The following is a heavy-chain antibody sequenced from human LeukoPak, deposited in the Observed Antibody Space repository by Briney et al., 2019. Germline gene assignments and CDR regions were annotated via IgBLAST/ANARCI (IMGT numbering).Heavy chain of an antibody. J-gene: IGHJ6*03. CDR2: IYYSGST. CDR3: ARSRPPYDWLLSSHYYYYYMDV. V-gene: IGHV4-39*07. D-gene: IGHD3-9*01. Sequence: PSETLSLTCTVSGGSISSSSYYWGWIRQPPGKGLEWIGSIYYSGSTYYNPSLKSRVTISVDTSKNQFSLKLSSVTAADTAVYYCARSRPPYDWLLSSHYYYYYMDVWGKGTTVTISS. CDR1: GGSISSSSYY.